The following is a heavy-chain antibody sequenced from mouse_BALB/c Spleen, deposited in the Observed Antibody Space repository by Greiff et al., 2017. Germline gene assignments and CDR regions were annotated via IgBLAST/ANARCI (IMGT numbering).Heavy chain of an antibody. CDR1: GFNIKDTY. V-gene: IGHV14-3*02. CDR2: IDPANGNT. CDR3: ARPRFAY. J-gene: IGHJ3*01. Sequence: EVHLVESGAELVKPGASVKLSCTASGFNIKDTYMHWVKQRPEQGLEWIGRIDPANGNTKYDPKFQGKATITADTSSNTAYLQLSSLTSEDTAVYYCARPRFAYWGQGTLVTVSA.